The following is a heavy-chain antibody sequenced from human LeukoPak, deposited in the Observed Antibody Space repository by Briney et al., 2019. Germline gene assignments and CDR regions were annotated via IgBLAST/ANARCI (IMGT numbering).Heavy chain of an antibody. Sequence: ASVKVSCKASGGTFSSYAISWVRQAPGQGLEWMGGIIPIFGTANYAQKFQGRVTITTDESTSTAYMELSSLRSEDTAVYYCARTDYDFWRGNTGGAFDIWGQGTMVTVSS. CDR1: GGTFSSYA. V-gene: IGHV1-69*05. J-gene: IGHJ3*02. CDR3: ARTDYDFWRGNTGGAFDI. CDR2: IIPIFGTA. D-gene: IGHD3-3*01.